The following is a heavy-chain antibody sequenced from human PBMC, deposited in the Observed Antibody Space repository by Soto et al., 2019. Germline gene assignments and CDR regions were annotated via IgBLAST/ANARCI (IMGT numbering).Heavy chain of an antibody. CDR2: INPHGGST. Sequence: GASVKVSCKAPRDTFTSYYINWVRQAPGQGLEWMGVINPHGGSTAYAQKFKGRVTLTRDTSASTAYMEVSSLTSEDTAMYYCARSSGGNFGIIIEGTNWFAPWGQGTLVTVYS. CDR3: ARSSGGNFGIIIEGTNWFAP. V-gene: IGHV1-46*01. J-gene: IGHJ5*02. CDR1: RDTFTSYY. D-gene: IGHD1-26*01.